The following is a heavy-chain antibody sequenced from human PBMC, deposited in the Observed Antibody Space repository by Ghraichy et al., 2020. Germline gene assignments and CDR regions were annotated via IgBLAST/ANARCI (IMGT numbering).Heavy chain of an antibody. J-gene: IGHJ4*02. CDR1: GFTFSSYA. V-gene: IGHV3-23*01. CDR3: AKGVMHYDILTGQTPGWPVYYFDY. Sequence: GGSLRLSCAASGFTFSSYAMSWVRQAPGKGLEWVSAISGSGGSTYYADSVKGRFTISRDNSKNTLYLQMNSLRAEDTAVYYCAKGVMHYDILTGQTPGWPVYYFDYWGQGTLVTVSS. D-gene: IGHD3-9*01. CDR2: ISGSGGST.